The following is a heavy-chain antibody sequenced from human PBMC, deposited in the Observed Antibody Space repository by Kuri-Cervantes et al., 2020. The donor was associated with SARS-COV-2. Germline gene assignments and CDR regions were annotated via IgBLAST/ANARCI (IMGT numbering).Heavy chain of an antibody. CDR1: EFIFSSSW. CDR2: IKQDGSEK. CDR3: ARDRDGYSSSWYGGYYYGMDV. J-gene: IGHJ6*02. V-gene: IGHV3-7*01. Sequence: GGSLRLSCAASEFIFSSSWMSWVRQAPGKGLEWVANIKQDGSEKYYLDSVKGRFTICRDNAKKSLYLQMNSLRAEDTAVYYCARDRDGYSSSWYGGYYYGMDVWGQGTTVTVSS. D-gene: IGHD6-13*01.